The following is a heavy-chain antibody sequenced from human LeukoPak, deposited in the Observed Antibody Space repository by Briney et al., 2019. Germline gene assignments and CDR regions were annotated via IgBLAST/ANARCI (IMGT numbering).Heavy chain of an antibody. D-gene: IGHD5-18*01. CDR1: AFIFRTYW. V-gene: IGHV3-74*01. J-gene: IGHJ4*02. CDR2: SNTDGSVI. CDR3: ARVPTNTYGLGE. Sequence: PGGSLRLSCTGSAFIFRTYWMHWVRQAPGKGLVWVAHSNTDGSVISHADSVKGRLTISRDNAKNTLYLEMNSLRVEDTAMYYCARVPTNTYGLGEWGQGTLVSVSS.